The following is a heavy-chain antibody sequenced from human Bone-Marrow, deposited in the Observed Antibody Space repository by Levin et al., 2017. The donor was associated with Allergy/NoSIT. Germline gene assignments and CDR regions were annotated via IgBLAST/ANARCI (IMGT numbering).Heavy chain of an antibody. J-gene: IGHJ3*02. CDR2: IYYSGST. CDR3: ARGVMITFGGESGAFDI. D-gene: IGHD3-16*01. V-gene: IGHV4-59*01. Sequence: SQTLSLTCTVSGGSISSYYWSWIRQPPGKGLEWIGYIYYSGSTNYNPSLKSRVTISVDTSKNQFSLKLSSVTAADTAVYYCARGVMITFGGESGAFDIWGQGTMVTVSS. CDR1: GGSISSYY.